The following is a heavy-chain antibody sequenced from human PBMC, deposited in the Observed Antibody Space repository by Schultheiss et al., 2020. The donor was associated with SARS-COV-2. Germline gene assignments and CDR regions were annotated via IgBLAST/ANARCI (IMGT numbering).Heavy chain of an antibody. Sequence: GESLKISCAASGFSVTTYGMSWVRQAPGKGLEWVSANSGGSSNTYYADSVRGRFTISRDNSRNTLFLQMNSLRAEDTAVYYCAKIGDYVWGSYRYHGLDVWGQGTTVTVSS. CDR2: NSGGSSNT. V-gene: IGHV3-23*01. J-gene: IGHJ6*02. D-gene: IGHD3-16*02. CDR1: GFSVTTYG. CDR3: AKIGDYVWGSYRYHGLDV.